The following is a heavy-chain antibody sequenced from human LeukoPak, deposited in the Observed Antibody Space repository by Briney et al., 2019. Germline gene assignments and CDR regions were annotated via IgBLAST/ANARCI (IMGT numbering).Heavy chain of an antibody. Sequence: GGSLRLSCAASGFTFRTYAMSWVRQAPGKGLDWVSAISGSGESTYYADSVKGRFTISRDNSKNTLYLQMNSLRAEDTALYYCARDLGYVTERGFDYWGQGTLVTVSS. V-gene: IGHV3-23*01. D-gene: IGHD2-2*01. CDR3: ARDLGYVTERGFDY. J-gene: IGHJ4*02. CDR2: ISGSGEST. CDR1: GFTFRTYA.